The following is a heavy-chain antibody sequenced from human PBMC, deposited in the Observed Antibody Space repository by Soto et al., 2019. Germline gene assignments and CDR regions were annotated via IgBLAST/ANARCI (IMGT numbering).Heavy chain of an antibody. CDR1: RFTVSGNF. CDR3: ARDLSTRGYFDL. V-gene: IGHV3-66*01. CDR2: IYSGGSV. D-gene: IGHD1-1*01. Sequence: EIQLVESGGGLVQPGGSLRLSCAASRFTVSGNFMSWVRQAPGKGLEWVSIIYSGGSVDYADSVKGRFTISRDNSKNTMYLQMSSLRAEDTAVYYCARDLSTRGYFDLWGQGTLVTVSS. J-gene: IGHJ4*02.